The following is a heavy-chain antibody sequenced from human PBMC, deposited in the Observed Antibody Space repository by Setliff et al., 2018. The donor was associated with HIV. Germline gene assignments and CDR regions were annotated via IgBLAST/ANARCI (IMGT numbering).Heavy chain of an antibody. D-gene: IGHD5-18*01. CDR3: ARDLHTFMVNSYHYYMDV. V-gene: IGHV1-46*01. J-gene: IGHJ6*03. CDR1: QNTFTNYY. CDR2: INPSGDST. Sequence: ASVMVSCKASQNTFTNYYMHWVRQAPGQGLEWMGIINPSGDSTIYAQKFQGKVTMTRDTSTSTVYMELSSLRSEDTAVYYCARDLHTFMVNSYHYYMDVWGKGTTVTVSS.